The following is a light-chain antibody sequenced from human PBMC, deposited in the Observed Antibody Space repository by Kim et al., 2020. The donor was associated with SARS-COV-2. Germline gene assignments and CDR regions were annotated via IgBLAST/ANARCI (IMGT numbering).Light chain of an antibody. Sequence: ASVGDRVTITCRASQDIGNYLAWYQQKPGKVPKLLIYAASTLQSGVPSRFSGSASGTHFTLTISSLQPEDVATYYCQKYNGAPWTFGQGTKVEIK. V-gene: IGKV1-27*01. CDR3: QKYNGAPWT. J-gene: IGKJ1*01. CDR1: QDIGNY. CDR2: AAS.